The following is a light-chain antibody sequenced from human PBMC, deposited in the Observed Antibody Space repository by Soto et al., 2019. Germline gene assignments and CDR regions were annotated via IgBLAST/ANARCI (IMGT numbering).Light chain of an antibody. CDR1: QSVLSSTNNKNY. V-gene: IGKV4-1*01. Sequence: DIVMTQSPDSLAVSLGERATINCKSSQSVLSSTNNKNYLAWYQQRPGQPPKMLLYCASSRESGIPDRFSGSGSGIDFTLPSTSLQAEDLAIYDCMQYYSTPYTCGQGTKLEIK. CDR3: MQYYSTPYT. J-gene: IGKJ2*01. CDR2: CAS.